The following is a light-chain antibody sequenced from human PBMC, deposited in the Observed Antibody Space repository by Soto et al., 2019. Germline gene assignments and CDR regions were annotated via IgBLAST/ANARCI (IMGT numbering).Light chain of an antibody. CDR3: QQLNSYPLT. Sequence: IRRTQSPSSCSSSKRERVTITCRASQGISSFLAWFQQKPGKAPKLLIYAASTLQSGVPSRFSGSGSGTDFTLTISSLQPEDFATYYCQQLNSYPLTFGGGTKVDI. CDR2: AAS. CDR1: QGISSF. V-gene: IGKV1-8*01. J-gene: IGKJ4*01.